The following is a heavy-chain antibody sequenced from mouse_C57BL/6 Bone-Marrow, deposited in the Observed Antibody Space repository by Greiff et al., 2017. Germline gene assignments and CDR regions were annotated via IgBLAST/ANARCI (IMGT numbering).Heavy chain of an antibody. V-gene: IGHV1-66*01. D-gene: IGHD3-3*01. CDR1: GYSFTSYY. CDR2: IYPGSGNT. CDR3: ARRGLMDY. J-gene: IGHJ4*01. Sequence: VQLQQSGPELVKPGASVKISCKASGYSFTSYYIHWVKQRPGQGPEWIGWIYPGSGNTKYNEKFKGKATLTADTSSSTAYMQLSSLTSEDSAVYYCARRGLMDYWGQGTSVTVSS.